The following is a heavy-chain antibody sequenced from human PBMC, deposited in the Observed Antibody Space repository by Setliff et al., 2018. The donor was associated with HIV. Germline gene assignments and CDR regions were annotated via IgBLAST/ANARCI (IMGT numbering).Heavy chain of an antibody. D-gene: IGHD2-15*01. Sequence: GESLKISCAGSEFSVSSNTMSWIRQAPGKGPEWVSSISSSSSYIYYADSVKGRFTISRDNAKNSLYLQMNSLRAEDTAVYYCVSLLNGAFDFWGQGTMVTVSS. V-gene: IGHV3-21*01. CDR3: VSLLNGAFDF. CDR2: ISSSSSYI. CDR1: EFSVSSNT. J-gene: IGHJ3*01.